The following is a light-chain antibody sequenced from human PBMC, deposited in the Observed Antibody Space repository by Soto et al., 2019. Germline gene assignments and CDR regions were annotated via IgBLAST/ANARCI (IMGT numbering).Light chain of an antibody. Sequence: QSVLTQPRSVSGSPGQSVTISCTGTSSDVGGYNYVSWYQQHPGKAPKLMIYDVSERPSGVPDRFSGSKSGNTASLTISGLQAEDEADYYCCSYAGTYTWVFGGGTQLTV. V-gene: IGLV2-11*01. CDR1: SSDVGGYNY. J-gene: IGLJ3*02. CDR3: CSYAGTYTWV. CDR2: DVS.